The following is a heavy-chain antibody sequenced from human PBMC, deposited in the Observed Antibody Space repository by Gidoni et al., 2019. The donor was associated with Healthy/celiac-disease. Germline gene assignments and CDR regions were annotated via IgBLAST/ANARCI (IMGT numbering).Heavy chain of an antibody. D-gene: IGHD3-22*01. CDR2: ISYDGSNK. J-gene: IGHJ4*02. CDR1: GFAFSSYA. Sequence: QVQLVESGGGVGQPGRSLRLSCAASGFAFSSYAMHWVRQAPGKGLDGVAVISYDGSNKYYADSVKGRFTISRDNSKNTLYLQMNSLRAEDTAVYYCARDQGYYYDSSGSLDYWGQGTLVTVSS. V-gene: IGHV3-30-3*01. CDR3: ARDQGYYYDSSGSLDY.